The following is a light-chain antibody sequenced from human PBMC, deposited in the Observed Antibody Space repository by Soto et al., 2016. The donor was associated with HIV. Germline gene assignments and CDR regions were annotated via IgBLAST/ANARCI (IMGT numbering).Light chain of an antibody. J-gene: IGLJ2*01. V-gene: IGLV3-21*02. CDR2: DDV. CDR1: NIGSKT. CDR3: QVWDSSSDHVI. Sequence: SYELTQAPSVSVAPGETATITCGGNNIGSKTVHWYQQRPGQAPVVVVYDDVDRPSVIPERFSGSNSGNTATLTISGVEAGDEADYYCQVWDSSSDHVIFGGGTKLTVL.